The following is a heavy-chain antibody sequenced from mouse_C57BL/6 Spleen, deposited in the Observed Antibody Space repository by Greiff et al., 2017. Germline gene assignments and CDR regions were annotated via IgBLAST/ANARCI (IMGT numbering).Heavy chain of an antibody. CDR2: ISYDGSN. CDR3: ARGSSLWYFDV. D-gene: IGHD1-1*01. J-gene: IGHJ1*03. Sequence: EVQLVESGPGLVKPSQSLSLTCSVTGYSITSGYYWNWIRQPPGNKLEWMGYISYDGSNNYNPSLKNRISITRDTSKNQFFLKLNSVTTEDTATXYCARGSSLWYFDVWGTGTTVTVSS. V-gene: IGHV3-6*01. CDR1: GYSITSGYY.